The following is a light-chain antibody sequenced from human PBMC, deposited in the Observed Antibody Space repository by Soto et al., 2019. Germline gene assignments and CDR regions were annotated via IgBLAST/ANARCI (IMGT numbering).Light chain of an antibody. CDR3: HQRQSWPRT. V-gene: IGKV3-11*01. CDR1: QTVRNNY. Sequence: EFVLTQSPGTLPLSPGERATLSCRASQTVRNNYLAWYQQKPGQAPTLLMSGASNRASGVPARFSGSGSGTDFTLTISDVEPEDFAVYYCHQRQSWPRTFGQGTKVDIK. J-gene: IGKJ1*01. CDR2: GAS.